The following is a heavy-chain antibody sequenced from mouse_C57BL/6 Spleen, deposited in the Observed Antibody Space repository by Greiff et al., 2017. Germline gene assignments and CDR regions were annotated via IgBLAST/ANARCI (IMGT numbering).Heavy chain of an antibody. D-gene: IGHD2-4*01. CDR2: IYPRSGNT. CDR3: ASSRGYDHDRAMDY. CDR1: GYTFTSYG. Sequence: VQLQQSGAELARPGASVKLSCKASGYTFTSYGISWVKQRTGQGLEWIGEIYPRSGNTYYNEKFTGKATLTADKSSSTAYMELRSLTSEDSAVYFCASSRGYDHDRAMDYWGQGTSVTVSS. V-gene: IGHV1-81*01. J-gene: IGHJ4*01.